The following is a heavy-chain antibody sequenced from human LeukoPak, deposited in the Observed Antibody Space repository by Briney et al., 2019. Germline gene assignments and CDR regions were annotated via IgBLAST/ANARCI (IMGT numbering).Heavy chain of an antibody. CDR1: GFTVSTNY. V-gene: IGHV3-53*01. CDR3: ARGGPWGPFYYDSSDYKGALDI. D-gene: IGHD3-22*01. Sequence: GGSLRLSCAASGFTVSTNYMSWVRQAPGKGLEWVSVIYSDGSTYYADSVKGRFTISRDNSINTLYLKMNSLRAEDTAVYYCARGGPWGPFYYDSSDYKGALDIWGQGTMVTVSS. J-gene: IGHJ3*02. CDR2: IYSDGST.